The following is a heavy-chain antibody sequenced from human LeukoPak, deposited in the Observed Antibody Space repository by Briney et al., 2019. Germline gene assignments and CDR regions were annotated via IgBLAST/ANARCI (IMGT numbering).Heavy chain of an antibody. V-gene: IGHV4-4*07. Sequence: SSETLSLTCTVSGGSISSYYWSWIRQPAGNGLEWIGRIYTSGSTNYNPSLKSRVTMSVDTSKNQFSLKLSSVTAADTAVYYCARARYCSGGSCYSGKYNWFDPWGQGTLVTVSS. D-gene: IGHD2-15*01. CDR2: IYTSGST. CDR3: ARARYCSGGSCYSGKYNWFDP. CDR1: GGSISSYY. J-gene: IGHJ5*02.